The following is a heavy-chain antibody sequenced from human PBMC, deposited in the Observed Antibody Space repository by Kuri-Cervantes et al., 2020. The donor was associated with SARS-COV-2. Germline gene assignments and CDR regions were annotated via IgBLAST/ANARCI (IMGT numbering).Heavy chain of an antibody. D-gene: IGHD3-3*01. J-gene: IGHJ4*02. Sequence: ASVKVSCKASGYTFTSYGISWVRQAPGQGLEWMGWISAYNGNTNYAQKLQGRVTMTTDTSTSTAYMELGSLRSDDTAVYYCARGGAYDFWSGYYYEGIPFDYWGQGTLVTVSS. V-gene: IGHV1-18*01. CDR1: GYTFTSYG. CDR2: ISAYNGNT. CDR3: ARGGAYDFWSGYYYEGIPFDY.